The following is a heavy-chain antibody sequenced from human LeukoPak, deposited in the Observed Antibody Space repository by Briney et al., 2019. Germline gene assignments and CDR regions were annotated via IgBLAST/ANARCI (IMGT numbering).Heavy chain of an antibody. J-gene: IGHJ4*02. D-gene: IGHD6-19*01. CDR2: IRYDGSNK. Sequence: PGGSLRLSCAASGFTFSSYGMHWVRQAPGKGLEWVAFIRYDGSNKYYADSVKGRFTTSRDNSKNTLYLQMNSLRAEDTAVYYCAAKASGWHFPFDYWGQGTLVTVSS. V-gene: IGHV3-30*02. CDR1: GFTFSSYG. CDR3: AAKASGWHFPFDY.